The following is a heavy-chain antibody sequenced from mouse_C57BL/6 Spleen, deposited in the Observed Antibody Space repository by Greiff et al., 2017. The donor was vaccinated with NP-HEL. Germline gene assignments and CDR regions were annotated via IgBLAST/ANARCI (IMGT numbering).Heavy chain of an antibody. D-gene: IGHD1-1*01. V-gene: IGHV1-85*01. J-gene: IGHJ3*01. CDR1: GYTFTSYD. Sequence: QVQLKQSGPELVKPGASVKLSCKASGYTFTSYDINWVKQRPGQGLEWNGWIYPRDGSTKYNEKFKGKATLTVDTSSSTAYMELHSLTSEDSAVYFCARGTTYHEGFAYWGQGTLVTVSA. CDR2: IYPRDGST. CDR3: ARGTTYHEGFAY.